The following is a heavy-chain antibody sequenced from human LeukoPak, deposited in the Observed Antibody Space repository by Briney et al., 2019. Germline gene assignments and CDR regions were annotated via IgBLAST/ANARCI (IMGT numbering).Heavy chain of an antibody. Sequence: PWETPSLTCTVSGASISSHYWTWIRQPPGKRLEWIGYTYYRWSTYYNPSLESRVTISVDPSKNQFSLTLSSVDAADTAVYYCASARGEGWSRYYPLFDYWGRGTLVTVSA. D-gene: IGHD3-3*01. CDR3: ASARGEGWSRYYPLFDY. J-gene: IGHJ4*02. V-gene: IGHV4-59*11. CDR2: TYYRWST. CDR1: GASISSHY.